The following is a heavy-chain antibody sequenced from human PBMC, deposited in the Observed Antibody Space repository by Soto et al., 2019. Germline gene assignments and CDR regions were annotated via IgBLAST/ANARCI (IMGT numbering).Heavy chain of an antibody. CDR2: ISGRSAVP. CDR1: GLTLISYA. D-gene: IGHD3-16*01. CDR3: AKGGHFTGGFDP. V-gene: IGHV3-23*01. Sequence: EGQLLQSGGDFVQPGGSLRLSCAGSGLTLISYAMPWIRQTPEKGLEWVSTISGRSAVPSDAESVNGRSTVSRDNSKNTPDLQMNSRRPDDTAIYYCAKGGHFTGGFDPWGQGTLVTVSA. J-gene: IGHJ5*02.